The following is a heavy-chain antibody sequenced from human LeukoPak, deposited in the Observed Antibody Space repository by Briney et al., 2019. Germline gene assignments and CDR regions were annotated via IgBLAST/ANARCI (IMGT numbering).Heavy chain of an antibody. Sequence: PGGSLGLSCAASGFTFSSYWMSWVRQAPGKGLEWVANIKQDGSEKYYVDSVKGRFTISRDNAKNSLYLQMNSLRAEDTAVYYCARDYYDSSGYYSGMDVWGQGTTVTVSS. J-gene: IGHJ6*02. CDR3: ARDYYDSSGYYSGMDV. CDR2: IKQDGSEK. D-gene: IGHD3-22*01. V-gene: IGHV3-7*01. CDR1: GFTFSSYW.